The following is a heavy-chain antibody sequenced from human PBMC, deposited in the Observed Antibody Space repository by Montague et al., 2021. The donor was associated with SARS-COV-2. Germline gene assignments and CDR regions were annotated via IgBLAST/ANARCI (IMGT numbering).Heavy chain of an antibody. Sequence: SETLSLTCAVYRGSFHIFSWGWIRQSPGKGLEWIGEIDHSGNTNYNPSLKSRVTISVGTSKNQFSLNLTSVTAADTATYYCARGSRVVGITPGFRYWGQGTQVAVSS. D-gene: IGHD2-21*01. V-gene: IGHV4-34*01. J-gene: IGHJ4*02. CDR1: RGSFHIFS. CDR2: IDHSGNT. CDR3: ARGSRVVGITPGFRY.